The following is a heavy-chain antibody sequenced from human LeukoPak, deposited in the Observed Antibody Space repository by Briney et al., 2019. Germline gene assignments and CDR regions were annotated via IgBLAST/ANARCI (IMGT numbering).Heavy chain of an antibody. CDR1: GFTFSIKA. CDR2: ISGSGGST. Sequence: GGSLRLSCAASGFTFSIKATSWVRQAPGKGLEWVSAISGSGGSTYYADSVKGRFTISRDNSKNTLYLQMNSLRAEDTAVYYCAKSPPSYYYDSIGDAFDNWGQGTMVTVSS. CDR3: AKSPPSYYYDSIGDAFDN. D-gene: IGHD3-22*01. V-gene: IGHV3-23*01. J-gene: IGHJ3*02.